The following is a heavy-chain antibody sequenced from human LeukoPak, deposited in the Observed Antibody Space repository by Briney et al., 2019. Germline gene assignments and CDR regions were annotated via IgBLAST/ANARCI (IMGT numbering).Heavy chain of an antibody. J-gene: IGHJ4*02. V-gene: IGHV3-64*01. D-gene: IGHD6-19*01. CDR3: ARAQWLVAYFDY. Sequence: PGGSLRLSCAASGFTFSSYAMHWVRQAPGKGLEYVSAISSNGGSKYYANSVKGRFTISRDNSKNTLYHQMGSLRAEYMAVYYCARAQWLVAYFDYWGQGTLVTVSS. CDR2: ISSNGGSK. CDR1: GFTFSSYA.